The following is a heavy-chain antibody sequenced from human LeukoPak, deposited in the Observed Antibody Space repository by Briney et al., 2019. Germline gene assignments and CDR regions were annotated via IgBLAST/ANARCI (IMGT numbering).Heavy chain of an antibody. J-gene: IGHJ4*02. CDR3: ARDYYDSSGYYYVFALVRIFDY. CDR2: ICAYNGNT. V-gene: IGHV1-18*01. D-gene: IGHD3-22*01. Sequence: ASVKVSCKASGYTFSSYGISWVRQAPGQGLGWMGWICAYNGNTNYAQKLQGRVTMSTDTSTSTAYMELRSLRSDDTAVYYCARDYYDSSGYYYVFALVRIFDYWGQGTLVTVSS. CDR1: GYTFSSYG.